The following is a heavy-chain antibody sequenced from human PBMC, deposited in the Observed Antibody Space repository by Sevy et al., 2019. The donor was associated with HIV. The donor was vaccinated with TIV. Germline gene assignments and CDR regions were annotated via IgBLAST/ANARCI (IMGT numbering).Heavy chain of an antibody. D-gene: IGHD6-19*01. CDR3: ARWPYFNGWTYYFVY. CDR2: ITHSGIT. J-gene: IGHJ4*02. Sequence: SETLSLTCGVYGGSFSGYYWSWIRQPPGKGLECIGQITHSGITNYNPSLKCRVTISVDTSKNQFSLKLSSVTAADTGVYYCARWPYFNGWTYYFVYWGQGTLVTASS. V-gene: IGHV4-34*01. CDR1: GGSFSGYY.